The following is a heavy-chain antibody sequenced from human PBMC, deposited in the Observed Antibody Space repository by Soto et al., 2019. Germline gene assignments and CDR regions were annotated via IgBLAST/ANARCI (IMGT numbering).Heavy chain of an antibody. J-gene: IGHJ4*02. Sequence: PSETLSLACPVSGGSISSDYWSWIRQPPGKGLEGIGYIYYSGSTNYNPSLKSRVTISVDTSKNQFSLKLSSVTGADTAVYYCARGYSGSPFDYWGQGTLVTVS. V-gene: IGHV4-59*01. CDR1: GGSISSDY. D-gene: IGHD1-26*01. CDR2: IYYSGST. CDR3: ARGYSGSPFDY.